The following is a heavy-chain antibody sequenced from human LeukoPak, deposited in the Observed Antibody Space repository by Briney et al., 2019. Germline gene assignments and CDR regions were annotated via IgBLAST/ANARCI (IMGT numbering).Heavy chain of an antibody. J-gene: IGHJ4*02. V-gene: IGHV1-2*02. Sequence: ASVKVSCKASGYTFTGYYMHWVRQAPGQGLEWMGWINPNSGGTNYAQKFQGRVTMTRDTSISTAYMELSRLRSDDTAVYYCARDHPRGVPADGSSGDYWGQGTLVTVSS. D-gene: IGHD2-2*01. CDR3: ARDHPRGVPADGSSGDY. CDR2: INPNSGGT. CDR1: GYTFTGYY.